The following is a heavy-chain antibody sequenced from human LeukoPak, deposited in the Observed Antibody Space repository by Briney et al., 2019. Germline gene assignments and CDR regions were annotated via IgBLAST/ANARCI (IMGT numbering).Heavy chain of an antibody. V-gene: IGHV3-21*01. D-gene: IGHD6-19*01. Sequence: GGSLRLSCAASGFSFSTYSMNWVRQAPGKGLEWVSSISSSSSYIYYADSVKGRFTISRDNAKNSLYLQMNSLRAEDTAVYYCARAGSSGWSWDPDYWGQGTLVTVSS. CDR2: ISSSSSYI. J-gene: IGHJ4*02. CDR3: ARAGSSGWSWDPDY. CDR1: GFSFSTYS.